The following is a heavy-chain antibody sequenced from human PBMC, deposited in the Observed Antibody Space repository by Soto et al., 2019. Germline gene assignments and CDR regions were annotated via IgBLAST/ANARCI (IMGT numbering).Heavy chain of an antibody. Sequence: QVQLVQSGGEVKKPGASVKVSCKASGYTFTSSGINWVRQAPGQGLEWMGWISPYNGDTNYAQKFQDRVTMTTDTSTNTAYLELRSLRSDDTAVYYCTREQWLVYCMDVWGQGTTVTVSS. V-gene: IGHV1-18*01. CDR3: TREQWLVYCMDV. J-gene: IGHJ6*02. CDR2: ISPYNGDT. CDR1: GYTFTSSG. D-gene: IGHD6-19*01.